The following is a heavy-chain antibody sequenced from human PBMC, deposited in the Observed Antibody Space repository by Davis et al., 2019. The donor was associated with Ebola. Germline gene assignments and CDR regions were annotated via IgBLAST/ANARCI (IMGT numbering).Heavy chain of an antibody. V-gene: IGHV4-4*07. J-gene: IGHJ4*02. D-gene: IGHD3-22*01. CDR3: ARSEGYSYDSAGYFY. CDR2: IYPSGNN. Sequence: PSETLSLTCNVSGASMSSYYWNWIRQPAGKGLEWIGRIYPSGNNDYNPSLKSRVTMPVDTSKNHFSLKLTSVTAADTGVYYCARSEGYSYDSAGYFYWGPGTLVIVSS. CDR1: GASMSSYY.